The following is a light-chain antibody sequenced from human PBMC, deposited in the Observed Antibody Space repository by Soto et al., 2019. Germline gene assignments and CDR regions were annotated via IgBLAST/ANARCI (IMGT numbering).Light chain of an antibody. CDR1: QSISSW. J-gene: IGKJ1*01. CDR2: DAS. Sequence: DIQMTQSPSTLSASVGDRVTITCRASQSISSWLAWYQQKPGKAPKLLIYDASSLESGVPSRFSGSGSGTEFTLTISSLQPDDFATYYCQQYDGWPRTLGQGTKVDIK. CDR3: QQYDGWPRT. V-gene: IGKV1-5*01.